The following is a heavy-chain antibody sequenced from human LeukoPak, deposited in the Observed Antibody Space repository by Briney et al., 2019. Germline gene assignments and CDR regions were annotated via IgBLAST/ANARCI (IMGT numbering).Heavy chain of an antibody. V-gene: IGHV3-23*01. CDR2: ISVSGGST. CDR3: ARSPSYSSSWQNFDY. J-gene: IGHJ4*02. D-gene: IGHD6-13*01. Sequence: GGSLRLSCAASGFTLSNYAMSWVRQAPGKGLEWGSSISVSGGSTYYADSVKGRFTISRDNSKNTLYLQMNSLRAEDTAVYYCARSPSYSSSWQNFDYWGQGTLVTVSS. CDR1: GFTLSNYA.